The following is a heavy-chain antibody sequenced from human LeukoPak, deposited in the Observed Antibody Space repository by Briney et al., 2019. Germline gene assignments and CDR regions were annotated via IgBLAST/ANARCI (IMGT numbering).Heavy chain of an antibody. D-gene: IGHD6-19*01. V-gene: IGHV4-59*01. CDR1: GGSISSYY. CDR2: IYYSGST. CDR3: ARQIAVAGRDAFDI. Sequence: SETMSLTCTVSGGSISSYYWSWIRQPAGKGLEWIGYIYYSGSTNYNPSLKSRVTISVDTSKNQFSLKLSSVTAADTAVYYCARQIAVAGRDAFDIWGQGTMVTVSS. J-gene: IGHJ3*02.